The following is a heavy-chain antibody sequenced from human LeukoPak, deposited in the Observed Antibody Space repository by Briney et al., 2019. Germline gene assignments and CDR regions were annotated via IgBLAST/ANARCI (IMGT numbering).Heavy chain of an antibody. Sequence: SSETLSLTCTVSGGSMSPYYWNWIRQAPGKGLEWIGYVFYSGNTYYNPSHRGRVTISIDTSKSQFSLNLSSVTAAVTAVYFCAKGTRFDPWGQGTLVTVSS. J-gene: IGHJ5*02. CDR1: GGSMSPYY. CDR3: AKGTRFDP. V-gene: IGHV4-59*01. D-gene: IGHD1-7*01. CDR2: VFYSGNT.